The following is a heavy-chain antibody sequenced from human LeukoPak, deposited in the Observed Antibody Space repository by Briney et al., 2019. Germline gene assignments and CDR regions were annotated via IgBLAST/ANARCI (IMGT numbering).Heavy chain of an antibody. CDR1: GFTFSSYG. CDR2: IRYDGSNK. Sequence: PGGSLRLPCAASGFTFSSYGMHWVRQAPGKGLEWVAFIRYDGSNKYYADSVKGRFTISRDNSKNTLYLQINSLRAEDTAVYYCAKDRAVTAVGFFDYWGQGTLVTVSS. CDR3: AKDRAVTAVGFFDY. V-gene: IGHV3-30*02. D-gene: IGHD4-17*01. J-gene: IGHJ4*02.